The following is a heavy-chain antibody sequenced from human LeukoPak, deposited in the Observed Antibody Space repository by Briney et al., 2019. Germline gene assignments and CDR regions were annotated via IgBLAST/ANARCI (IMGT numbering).Heavy chain of an antibody. V-gene: IGHV4-39*07. CDR2: IYYSGST. D-gene: IGHD6-13*01. CDR1: GGSISSSSYY. J-gene: IGHJ4*02. CDR3: ASYSSSWYYFDY. Sequence: SETLSLTCTVSGGSISSSSYYWGWIRQPPGKGLEWIGGIYYSGSTYYNPSLKSRVTISVDTSKNQFSLKLSSVTAADTAVYYCASYSSSWYYFDYWGQGTLVTVSS.